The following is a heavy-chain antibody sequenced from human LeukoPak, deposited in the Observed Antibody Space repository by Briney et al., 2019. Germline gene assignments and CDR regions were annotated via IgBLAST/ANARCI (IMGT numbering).Heavy chain of an antibody. Sequence: GGSLRLSCAASGFAFSSYAMHWVRQAPGKGLEWVALISYDGGNRFYADSVQGRFTISRDNSKNTLYLQMNSLRVEDTAVYYCARKGQGSNWAAEYFQNWGQGTPVTVSS. V-gene: IGHV3-30-3*01. CDR3: ARKGQGSNWAAEYFQN. J-gene: IGHJ1*01. CDR1: GFAFSSYA. D-gene: IGHD6-13*01. CDR2: ISYDGGNR.